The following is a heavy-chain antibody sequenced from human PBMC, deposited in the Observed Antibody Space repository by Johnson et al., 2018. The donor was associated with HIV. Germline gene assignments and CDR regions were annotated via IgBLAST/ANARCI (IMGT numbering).Heavy chain of an antibody. V-gene: IGHV3-20*04. CDR3: ARDFVAFGECTAFDI. CDR2: INWNGGNT. J-gene: IGHJ3*02. D-gene: IGHD3-10*01. CDR1: GFTFADYG. Sequence: EQLAESGGGVIRPGGSLRLSCAASGFTFADYGMTWVRQAPGKGLEWVSGINWNGGNTGYVDSVKGRFTISRDNAKNSLYLQMNGLRADDTAFYYCARDFVAFGECTAFDIWGQGTMVTVSS.